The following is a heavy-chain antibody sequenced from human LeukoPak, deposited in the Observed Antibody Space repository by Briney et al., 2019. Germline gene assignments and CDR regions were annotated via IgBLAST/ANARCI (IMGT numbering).Heavy chain of an antibody. V-gene: IGHV4-39*07. CDR2: IYYSGST. J-gene: IGHJ6*03. D-gene: IGHD6-13*01. CDR1: GGSISSSSYY. CDR3: ARGGRYSSSWRYYYYYMDV. Sequence: TLSLTCTVSGGSISSSSYYWGWIRQPPGKGLEWIGSIYYSGSTYYNPSLKSRVTMSVDTSKNQFSLKLSSVTAADTAVYYCARGGRYSSSWRYYYYYMDVWGKGTTVTISS.